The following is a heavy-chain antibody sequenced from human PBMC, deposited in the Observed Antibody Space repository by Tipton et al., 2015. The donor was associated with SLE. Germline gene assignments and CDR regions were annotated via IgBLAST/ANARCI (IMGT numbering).Heavy chain of an antibody. V-gene: IGHV1-18*01. D-gene: IGHD1-1*01. CDR2: ISWYNGNT. CDR1: GYTVTTYG. Sequence: QSGAEVKKPGASVKVSCKASGYTVTTYGISWVRQSPGNGIEWMGWISWYNGNTTYAQNHQGILPMTTDTSTSTAYMGLRSLGSDDTAVYYCASQSKTRGRREDDAFDIWRQGTRVTVSS. CDR3: ASQSKTRGRREDDAFDI. J-gene: IGHJ3*02.